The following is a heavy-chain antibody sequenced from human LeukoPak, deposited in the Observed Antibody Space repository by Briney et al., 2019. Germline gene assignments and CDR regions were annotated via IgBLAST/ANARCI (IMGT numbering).Heavy chain of an antibody. J-gene: IGHJ5*02. D-gene: IGHD3-3*01. CDR1: GGSISSYY. CDR3: ARRSPEPLWSGYPGALGWFDP. CDR2: IYTSGST. V-gene: IGHV4-4*09. Sequence: SETLSLTCTVSGGSISSYYWSWIRQPPGKGLEWIGYIYTSGSTNYNPSLKSRVTISVDTSKNQFSLKLSSVTAADTAVYYCARRSPEPLWSGYPGALGWFDPWGQETLVTVYS.